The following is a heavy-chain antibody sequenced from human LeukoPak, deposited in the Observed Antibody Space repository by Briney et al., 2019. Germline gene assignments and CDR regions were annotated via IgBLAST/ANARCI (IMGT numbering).Heavy chain of an antibody. J-gene: IGHJ4*02. CDR2: ISSSSSTI. V-gene: IGHV3-48*01. CDR1: GFTFSSYS. CDR3: AGGSTYYDSSGQVPFDY. Sequence: GGSLRLSCAASGFTFSSYSMNWVRQAPGKGLEWVSYISSSSSTIYYADSVKGRFTISRDNAKNSLYLQMNSLRAEDTAVYYCAGGSTYYDSSGQVPFDYWGQGTLVTVSS. D-gene: IGHD3-22*01.